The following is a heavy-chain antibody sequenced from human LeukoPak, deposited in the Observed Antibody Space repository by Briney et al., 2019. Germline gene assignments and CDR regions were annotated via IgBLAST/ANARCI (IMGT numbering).Heavy chain of an antibody. D-gene: IGHD4-17*01. CDR2: ISYDGSNK. CDR1: GFTFSSYA. CDR3: VREDDYGDFFDY. V-gene: IGHV3-30-3*01. Sequence: GRSLRLSCAASGFTFSSYAMHWVRQAPGKGLEWVALISYDGSNKYYADSVKGRFTISRDNSKNTLYLQMNSLRAEDAAVYYCVREDDYGDFFDYWGQGTLVTVSS. J-gene: IGHJ4*02.